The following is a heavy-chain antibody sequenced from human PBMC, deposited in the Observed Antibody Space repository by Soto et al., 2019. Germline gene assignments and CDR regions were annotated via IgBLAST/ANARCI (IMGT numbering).Heavy chain of an antibody. Sequence: ETLSLTCTVSGGSISSYYWSWIRQPPGKGLEWIGYIYYSGSTNYNPSLKSRVTISVDTSKNQFSLKLSSVTAADTAVYYCARGWLQLTSLFDYWGQGTLVTVSS. V-gene: IGHV4-59*01. J-gene: IGHJ4*02. CDR2: IYYSGST. D-gene: IGHD5-12*01. CDR1: GGSISSYY. CDR3: ARGWLQLTSLFDY.